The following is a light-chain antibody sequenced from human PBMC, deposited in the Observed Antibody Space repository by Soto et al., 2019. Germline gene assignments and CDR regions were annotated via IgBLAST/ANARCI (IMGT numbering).Light chain of an antibody. J-gene: IGKJ4*01. V-gene: IGKV3-15*01. CDR3: QQYNNWPLT. Sequence: EIVMTQSPATLSVSPGERATLSCRASQSVSSDLAWYHQKPGQAPRLLIHGASTRATGIPARFSGSGSGTEFTLTINSLQSEDFAVYYCQQYNNWPLTFGGGTKVDIK. CDR1: QSVSSD. CDR2: GAS.